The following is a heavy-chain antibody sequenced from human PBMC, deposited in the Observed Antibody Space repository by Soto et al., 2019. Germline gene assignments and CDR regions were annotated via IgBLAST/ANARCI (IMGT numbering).Heavy chain of an antibody. V-gene: IGHV4-39*01. CDR3: ARLVTEFDS. CDR1: GGSISSSSYY. D-gene: IGHD2-21*02. Sequence: SETQSLTGTFSGGSISSSSYYWGWIRQPPGKGLEWSGGIYYSGTTYNNPTLKSPVTISVDTSKNQFSLKLISVPAEATAVYYRARLVTEFDSRGQGPLATVS. CDR2: IYYSGTT. J-gene: IGHJ4*02.